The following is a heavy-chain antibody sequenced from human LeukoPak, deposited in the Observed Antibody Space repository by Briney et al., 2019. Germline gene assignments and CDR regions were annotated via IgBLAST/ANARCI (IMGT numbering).Heavy chain of an antibody. CDR3: ARRAQSGAMVTLDY. D-gene: IGHD5-18*01. J-gene: IGHJ4*02. CDR1: GDSFTTYW. Sequence: GESLKISCKGSGDSFTTYWIGWVRQMPGKGLEWMGIIYLGDSDTRYSPSFQGQVTISADKSINTAYLQWSSLKASDTAMYYCARRAQSGAMVTLDYWGQGTLVTVSS. V-gene: IGHV5-51*01. CDR2: IYLGDSDT.